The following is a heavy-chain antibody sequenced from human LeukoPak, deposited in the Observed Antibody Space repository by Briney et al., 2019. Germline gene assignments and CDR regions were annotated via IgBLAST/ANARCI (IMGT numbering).Heavy chain of an antibody. Sequence: ASVKVSCKASGYTFTGYFIHWVRQAPGQGLEWMGIINPSGGSTSYAQKFQGRVTMTRDMSTSTVYMELSSLRSEDTAVYYCARSPPDSSGLDYWGQGTLVTVSS. CDR1: GYTFTGYF. D-gene: IGHD3-22*01. V-gene: IGHV1-46*01. CDR2: INPSGGST. J-gene: IGHJ4*02. CDR3: ARSPPDSSGLDY.